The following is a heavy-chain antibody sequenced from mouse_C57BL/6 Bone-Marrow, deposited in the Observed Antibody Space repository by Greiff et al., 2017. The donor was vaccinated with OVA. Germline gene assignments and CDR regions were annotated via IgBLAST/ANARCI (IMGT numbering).Heavy chain of an antibody. V-gene: IGHV5-15*04. CDR1: GFTFSDYG. CDR3: ARRGLSYAMDY. Sequence: EVKLMESGGGLVQPGGSLKLSCAASGFTFSDYGMAWFRQAPRKGPEWVAFISNLAYSIYYADTVTGRFTISRENAKNTLYLEMSSLRTEDTAMYYCARRGLSYAMDYGGQGTSVTVTS. J-gene: IGHJ4*01. CDR2: ISNLAYSI.